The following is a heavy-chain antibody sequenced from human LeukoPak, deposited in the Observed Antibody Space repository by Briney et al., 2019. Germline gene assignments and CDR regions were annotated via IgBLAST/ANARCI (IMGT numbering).Heavy chain of an antibody. CDR1: GGSISSSSYY. Sequence: PSETLSLTCTVSGGSISSSSYYWRWIRQPPGKGLEWIGEINHSGSTNYNPSLKSRVTISVDTSKNQFSLKLSSVTAADTAVYYCARVRGARGYDILTGYYYYYYYMDVWGKGTTVTVSS. CDR3: ARVRGARGYDILTGYYYYYYYMDV. V-gene: IGHV4-39*07. CDR2: INHSGST. J-gene: IGHJ6*03. D-gene: IGHD3-9*01.